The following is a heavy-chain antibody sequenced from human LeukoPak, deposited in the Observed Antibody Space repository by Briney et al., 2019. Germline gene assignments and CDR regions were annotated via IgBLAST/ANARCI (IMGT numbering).Heavy chain of an antibody. CDR1: GGSISSSSYY. Sequence: KPSETLSLTCRVSGGSISSSSYYWGWIRQPPGKGLEWIGSIYYSGSTYYNPSLKSRVTISVDTSKNQFSLKLSSVTAADTAVYYCARHPWGMTWPSYIVVVPADTDNWFDPWGQGTLVTVSS. D-gene: IGHD2-2*01. V-gene: IGHV4-39*01. CDR2: IYYSGST. J-gene: IGHJ5*02. CDR3: ARHPWGMTWPSYIVVVPADTDNWFDP.